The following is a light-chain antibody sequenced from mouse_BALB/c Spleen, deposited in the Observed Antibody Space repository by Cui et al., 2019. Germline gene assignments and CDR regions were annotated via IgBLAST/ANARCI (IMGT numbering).Light chain of an antibody. V-gene: IGKV19-93*01. CDR2: YAS. CDR3: LQYDNLYT. J-gene: IGKJ2*01. Sequence: FQMTPSPSSLSASLRGQVTLTCNASQDINKYRAWYQHKPGKGPRLLIHYASTFQPGIPSRFSGSGSGRDYSFSISNLEAEDIETYYCLQYDNLYTFGGGTKLEIK. CDR1: QDINKY.